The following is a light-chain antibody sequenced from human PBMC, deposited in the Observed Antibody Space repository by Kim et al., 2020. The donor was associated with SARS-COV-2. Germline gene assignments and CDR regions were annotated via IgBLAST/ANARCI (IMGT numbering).Light chain of an antibody. Sequence: RATIDCKSTQSLLYDANNKDNLAWYQQRPGQHPKHLIYWASTRESGIPDRFSGSGSGTDFTLTISILQAEDVAVYYCQQYYTSPYTFGQGTKLEI. J-gene: IGKJ2*01. CDR1: QSLLYDANNKDN. V-gene: IGKV4-1*01. CDR2: WAS. CDR3: QQYYTSPYT.